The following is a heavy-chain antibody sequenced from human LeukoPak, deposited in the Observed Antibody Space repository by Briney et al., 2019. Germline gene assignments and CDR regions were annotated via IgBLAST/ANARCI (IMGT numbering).Heavy chain of an antibody. V-gene: IGHV3-23*01. CDR3: ARDSRYYDILTGYYILDY. J-gene: IGHJ4*02. Sequence: PGGSLRLSCAASGFTFSSYAMSWVRQAPGKGLEWVSAISGSGGSTYYADSVKGRFTISRDNSKNTLYLQMNSLRAEDTAVYYCARDSRYYDILTGYYILDYWGQGTLVTVSS. CDR2: ISGSGGST. CDR1: GFTFSSYA. D-gene: IGHD3-9*01.